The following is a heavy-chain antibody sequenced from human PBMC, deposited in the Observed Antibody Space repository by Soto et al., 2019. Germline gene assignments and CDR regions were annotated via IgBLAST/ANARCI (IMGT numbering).Heavy chain of an antibody. Sequence: GGSLRLSCAASGFTFSSYGMHWARQAPGKGMERVADIWYDGSNKYYADPVKGRFTISRDNSKNTLYLQMNSLRAEDTAVYYCARDDVDIVATKSRAYNWFDPWGQGTLGTVSS. CDR2: IWYDGSNK. V-gene: IGHV3-33*01. D-gene: IGHD5-12*01. CDR3: ARDDVDIVATKSRAYNWFDP. J-gene: IGHJ5*02. CDR1: GFTFSSYG.